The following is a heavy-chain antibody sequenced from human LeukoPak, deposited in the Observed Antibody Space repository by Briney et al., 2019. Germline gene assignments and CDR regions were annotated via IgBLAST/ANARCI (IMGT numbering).Heavy chain of an antibody. V-gene: IGHV3-30*02. CDR2: IQYDGRNK. Sequence: GGSLRLFCAASGFHHNSPLKHWVGQAPGKGLDLLAFIQYDGRNKYYAHSVTGRCTMSRDNFKNTLTMFLQMHSLIVEDAAFYYCAKAGDYAIDYCGEGTLVTVSS. CDR3: AKAGDYAIDY. J-gene: IGHJ4*02. D-gene: IGHD4-17*01. CDR1: GFHHNSPL.